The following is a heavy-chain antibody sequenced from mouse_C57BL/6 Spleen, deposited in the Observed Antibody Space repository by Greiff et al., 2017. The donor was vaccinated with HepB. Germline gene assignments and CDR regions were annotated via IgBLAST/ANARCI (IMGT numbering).Heavy chain of an antibody. Sequence: VQLQESGAELVKPGASVKLSCKASGYTFTEYTIHWVKQRSGQGLEWIGWFYPGSGSIKYNEKFKDKATLTADKSSSTVYMELSRLTSEDSAVYFCARHEVGGYYGGAWFAYWGQGTLVTVSA. CDR3: ARHEVGGYYGGAWFAY. CDR1: GYTFTEYT. D-gene: IGHD2-3*01. V-gene: IGHV1-62-2*01. J-gene: IGHJ3*01. CDR2: FYPGSGSI.